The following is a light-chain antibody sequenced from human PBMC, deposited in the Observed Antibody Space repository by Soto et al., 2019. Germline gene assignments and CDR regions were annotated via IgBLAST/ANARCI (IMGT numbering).Light chain of an antibody. Sequence: EIVLTQSPGTLSFSPGERAALSCTASQSLSSNFLAWYQQKPGQAPRLLIYGASSRATGIPDRFSGSGSGTEFTLTISRLEPEDFAVXYCQQYGSSSWTFGQGTKVDIK. J-gene: IGKJ1*01. CDR2: GAS. CDR3: QQYGSSSWT. CDR1: QSLSSNF. V-gene: IGKV3-20*01.